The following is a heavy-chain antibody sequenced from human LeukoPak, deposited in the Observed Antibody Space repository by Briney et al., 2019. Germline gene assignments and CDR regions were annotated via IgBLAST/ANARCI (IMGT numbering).Heavy chain of an antibody. J-gene: IGHJ4*02. CDR1: GFTFGDYP. D-gene: IGHD2-2*01. Sequence: PGGSLRLSCTASGFTFGDYPMSWVRQAPGKGLEWVGFIRSKAYGGTTEYAASVKGRFTISRDDSKSIAYLQMNSLKTEDTAVYYCTREYAQGGFDYWGQGTLVTVSS. V-gene: IGHV3-49*04. CDR2: IRSKAYGGTT. CDR3: TREYAQGGFDY.